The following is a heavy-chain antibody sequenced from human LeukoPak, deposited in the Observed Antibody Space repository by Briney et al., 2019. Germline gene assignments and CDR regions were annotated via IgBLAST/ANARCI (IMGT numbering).Heavy chain of an antibody. CDR1: GGSISSGDYY. CDR2: IYYSGST. D-gene: IGHD2-2*01. J-gene: IGHJ4*02. Sequence: SETLSLTCTVSGGSISSGDYYWSCIRQPPGKGLEWIGYIYYSGSTYYNPSITSRVTISVDTSKIQFSLKLSSVTAADTAVYYCARALQDIVVVPALDYWGQGTLVTVSS. CDR3: ARALQDIVVVPALDY. V-gene: IGHV4-30-4*01.